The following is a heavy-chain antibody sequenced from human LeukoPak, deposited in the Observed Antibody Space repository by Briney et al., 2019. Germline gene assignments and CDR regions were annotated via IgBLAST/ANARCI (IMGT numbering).Heavy chain of an antibody. CDR1: GYTFTRNA. D-gene: IGHD5-18*01. CDR2: ISAYNGNT. V-gene: IGHV1-18*01. J-gene: IGHJ6*03. Sequence: ASVKVSCKASGYTFTRNAINWVRQAPGQGLEWMGWISAYNGNTNYAQKLQGRVTMTTDTSTSTAYMELRSLRSDDTAVYYCARAIKTVWIHYYYMDVWGKGTTVTISS. CDR3: ARAIKTVWIHYYYMDV.